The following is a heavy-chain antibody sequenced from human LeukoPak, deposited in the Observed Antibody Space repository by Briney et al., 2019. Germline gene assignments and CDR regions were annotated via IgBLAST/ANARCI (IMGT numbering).Heavy chain of an antibody. Sequence: SETLSLTCTVSGGSISSYYWSWIRQPPGKGLEWIGYIYYSGSTNYNPSLKSRVTISVDTSKNQFSLKLSSVTAADTAVYYCARVNRVRVPGGAGYYYYMEVWGKGTTVTVSS. CDR3: ARVNRVRVPGGAGYYYYMEV. V-gene: IGHV4-59*01. CDR2: IYYSGST. J-gene: IGHJ6*03. D-gene: IGHD2-8*02. CDR1: GGSISSYY.